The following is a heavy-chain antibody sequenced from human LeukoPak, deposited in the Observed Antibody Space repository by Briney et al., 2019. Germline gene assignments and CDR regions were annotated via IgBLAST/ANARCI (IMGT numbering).Heavy chain of an antibody. CDR1: GYTFTRYY. V-gene: IGHV1-2*02. CDR3: ARATDISSWYLAY. J-gene: IGHJ4*02. Sequence: ASVKVFCKAFGYTFTRYYMHRVRQAPGQELEWMGGLSPNSGDTKFPQKFQGRVTVTRDTSISTAYMELSRLTSDDTAVYYCARATDISSWYLAYWGQGTLVTVSS. D-gene: IGHD6-13*01. CDR2: LSPNSGDT.